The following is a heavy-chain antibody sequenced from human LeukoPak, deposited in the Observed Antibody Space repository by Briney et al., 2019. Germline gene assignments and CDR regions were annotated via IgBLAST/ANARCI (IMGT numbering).Heavy chain of an antibody. J-gene: IGHJ4*02. D-gene: IGHD3-10*01. CDR2: IKQDGSEK. CDR1: GFTISSYW. Sequence: PGGSLRLSCAASGFTISSYWMSWVRQAPGKGLEWVANIKQDGSEKYYVRSVKGRFTISSDNAKNSLYLQMNSLRAEDTAVYYCARRIRGSARFDYWGQGTLVTVSS. CDR3: ARRIRGSARFDY. V-gene: IGHV3-7*04.